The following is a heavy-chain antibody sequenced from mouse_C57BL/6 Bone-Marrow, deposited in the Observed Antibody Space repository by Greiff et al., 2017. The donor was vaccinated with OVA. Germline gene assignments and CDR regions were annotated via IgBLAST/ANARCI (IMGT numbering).Heavy chain of an antibody. Sequence: VQLQQSGPELVKPGASVKISCKASGYAFSSSWMNWVKQRPGKGLEWIGRIYPGDGDTNYNGKFKGKATLTADKSSSTAYMQLSSLTSEDSAVYFCERAIGDYGGAYWGQGTLVTVSA. CDR2: IYPGDGDT. D-gene: IGHD2-4*01. J-gene: IGHJ3*01. V-gene: IGHV1-82*01. CDR1: GYAFSSSW. CDR3: ERAIGDYGGAY.